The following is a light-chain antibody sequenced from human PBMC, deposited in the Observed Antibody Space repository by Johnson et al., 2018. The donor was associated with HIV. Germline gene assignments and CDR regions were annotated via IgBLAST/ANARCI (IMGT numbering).Light chain of an antibody. V-gene: IGLV1-51*01. Sequence: QSVLTQPPSVSAAPGQKVTISCSGSTSNIGNNYVSWYQQLPGTAPKLLIYDNNRRPSGIPDRFSGSKSGTSATLGITGLQTGDEADYYCGTWDSSLMNAILGTGTNVTV. J-gene: IGLJ1*01. CDR3: GTWDSSLMNAI. CDR1: TSNIGNNY. CDR2: DNN.